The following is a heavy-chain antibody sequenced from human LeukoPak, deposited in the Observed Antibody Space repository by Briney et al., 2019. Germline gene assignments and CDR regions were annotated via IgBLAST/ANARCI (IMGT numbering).Heavy chain of an antibody. CDR3: ARAGGSGSYSYFDY. CDR1: GGSISSYY. V-gene: IGHV4-59*01. CDR2: IYYSGST. Sequence: SETLSLTCTVSGGSISSYYWSWIRQPPAKGLEGIGYIYYSGSTNYNPSLKSRVTISVDTSKNQFSLKLSSVTAADTAVYYCARAGGSGSYSYFDYWGQGPLVTVSS. D-gene: IGHD3-10*01. J-gene: IGHJ4*02.